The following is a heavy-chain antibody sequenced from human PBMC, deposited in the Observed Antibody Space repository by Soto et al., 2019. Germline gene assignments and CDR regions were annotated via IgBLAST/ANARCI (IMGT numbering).Heavy chain of an antibody. J-gene: IGHJ6*02. Sequence: QVQLVQSGAEVKKPGSSVKVSCKASGGTFSSYAISWVRQAPGQGLEWMGGIITIFGTANYAQKCKGRVTITADESTSTAYMELSSLRSEDTAVYYCSSPLPGFSLEYSSSHYYYYYGMDVWGQVTTVTVSS. CDR2: IITIFGTA. D-gene: IGHD6-6*01. V-gene: IGHV1-69*12. CDR1: GGTFSSYA. CDR3: SSPLPGFSLEYSSSHYYYYYGMDV.